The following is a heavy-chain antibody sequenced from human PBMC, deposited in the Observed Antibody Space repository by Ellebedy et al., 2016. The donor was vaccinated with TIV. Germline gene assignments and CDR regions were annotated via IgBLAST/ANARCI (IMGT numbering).Heavy chain of an antibody. V-gene: IGHV1-69*06. CDR3: ARTPERKTPFVY. J-gene: IGHJ4*02. Sequence: SVKVSXXASGYTFTSYYMHWVRQAPGQGLEWMGGIIPIFGTANYAQKFQGRVTITADKSTSTAYMELSSLRSEDTAVYYCARTPERKTPFVYWGQGTLVTVSS. CDR1: GYTFTSYY. D-gene: IGHD1-1*01. CDR2: IIPIFGTA.